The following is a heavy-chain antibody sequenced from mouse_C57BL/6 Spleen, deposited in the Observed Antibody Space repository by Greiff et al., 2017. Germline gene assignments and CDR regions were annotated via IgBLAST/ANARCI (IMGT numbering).Heavy chain of an antibody. V-gene: IGHV1-80*01. CDR2: IYPGDGDT. Sequence: VQGVESGAELVQPGASVKISCKASGYAFSSYWMNWVKQRPGKGLEWIGQIYPGDGDTNYNGKFKGKATLTADKSSSTAYMQLSSLTSEDAAVYFCARDDDGYYYDCWGQGTTLTVSS. J-gene: IGHJ2*01. CDR3: ARDDDGYYYDC. CDR1: GYAFSSYW. D-gene: IGHD2-3*01.